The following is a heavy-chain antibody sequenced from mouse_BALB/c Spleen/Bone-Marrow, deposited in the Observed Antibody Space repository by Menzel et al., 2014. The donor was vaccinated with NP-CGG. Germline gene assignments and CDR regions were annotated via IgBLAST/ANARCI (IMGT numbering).Heavy chain of an antibody. CDR1: GFNIKDTY. Sequence: EVQLQQSGAEVVKPGASVKLSCTASGFNIKDTYMHWVKQRPEQGLEWIGRIDPANGNTKYDPKFQGKTTITADTSPNTAYLQLSSLTSEDTAVYYCARYDYGVYFDYWGQGTTLTVSS. V-gene: IGHV14-3*02. D-gene: IGHD2-4*01. J-gene: IGHJ2*01. CDR2: IDPANGNT. CDR3: ARYDYGVYFDY.